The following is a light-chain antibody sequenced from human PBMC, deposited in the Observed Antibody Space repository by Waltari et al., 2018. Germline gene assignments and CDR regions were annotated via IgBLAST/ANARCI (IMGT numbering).Light chain of an antibody. Sequence: QSALTQPRSVSGSPGQSVTISCTGTSSDVGGYNYVSWYQQHPGKAPKLIVYDVSKRPSGVPDRFAGSKSGNTASLTISGLQADIEAEYYCCSYAGSYTWVFGGGTKLTVL. V-gene: IGLV2-11*01. CDR2: DVS. J-gene: IGLJ3*02. CDR1: SSDVGGYNY. CDR3: CSYAGSYTWV.